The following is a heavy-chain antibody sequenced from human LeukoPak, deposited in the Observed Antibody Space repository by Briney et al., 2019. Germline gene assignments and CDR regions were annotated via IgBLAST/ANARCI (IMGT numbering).Heavy chain of an antibody. Sequence: GGSLRLSCAASGFTFSSYTMHWVRQAPGKGLEYVSAISSNGGSTYYANSVKGRFTISRDNSKNTLYLQRGSLRAEDMAVYYCARWRHSSGYYYDDWGQRTLVTVSS. CDR2: ISSNGGST. V-gene: IGHV3-64*01. CDR1: GFTFSSYT. CDR3: ARWRHSSGYYYDD. D-gene: IGHD3-22*01. J-gene: IGHJ4*02.